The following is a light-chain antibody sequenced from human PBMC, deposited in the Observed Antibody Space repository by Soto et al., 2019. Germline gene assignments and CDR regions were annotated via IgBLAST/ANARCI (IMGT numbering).Light chain of an antibody. J-gene: IGKJ4*02. Sequence: VILTQSPDTLSLSPGDRATLSCRASQSVDNFLAWYQHKPGHPPRLLIYDSTNRAPGVSARFSATTSGTAFTLTINILEPDDFAVYYCQQRSRWPPGLTFGGGTRIEI. CDR3: QQRSRWPPGLT. CDR2: DST. CDR1: QSVDNF. V-gene: IGKV3-11*01.